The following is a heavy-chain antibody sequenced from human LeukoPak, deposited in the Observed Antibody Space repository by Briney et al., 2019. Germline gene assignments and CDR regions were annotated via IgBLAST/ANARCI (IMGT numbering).Heavy chain of an antibody. Sequence: SETLSLTCTVSGGSISSGSYYWSWIRQPAGKGLEWIGRIYTSGSTNYNPSLKSRVTISVDTSKNQFSLKLSSVTAADTAVYYCARVVVVRGVKDYYYMDVWGKGTTVTVSS. CDR2: IYTSGST. J-gene: IGHJ6*03. V-gene: IGHV4-61*02. D-gene: IGHD3-10*01. CDR3: ARVVVVRGVKDYYYMDV. CDR1: GGSISSGSYY.